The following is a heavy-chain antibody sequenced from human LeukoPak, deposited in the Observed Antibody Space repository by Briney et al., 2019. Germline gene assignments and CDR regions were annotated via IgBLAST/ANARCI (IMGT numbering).Heavy chain of an antibody. CDR2: IYYSGST. Sequence: SQTLSLTCTLSGGSISSGNYYWSWIRQHPGKGLEWLGYIYYSGSTYYNPSLKSRLTISVDTSKNQFSLNLDSVTAADTDADLYACGKVLGLGSYFPFYMWFDRWGQGTLVTVST. V-gene: IGHV4-31*03. CDR1: GGSISSGNYY. D-gene: IGHD3-10*01. CDR3: ACGKVLGLGSYFPFYMWFDR. J-gene: IGHJ5*02.